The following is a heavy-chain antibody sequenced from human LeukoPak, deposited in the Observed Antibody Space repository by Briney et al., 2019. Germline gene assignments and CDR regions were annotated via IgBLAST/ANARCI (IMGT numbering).Heavy chain of an antibody. Sequence: ASVKVSCKASGYTYTGYYMHWVRQAPGQGLEWMGWINPNSGGTNYAQKFQGRVTMTRDTSISTAYMELSRLRSDDTAVYYCCGSSLAGSDGMDVWGQGTTVTVSS. V-gene: IGHV1-2*02. CDR2: INPNSGGT. CDR3: CGSSLAGSDGMDV. CDR1: GYTYTGYY. J-gene: IGHJ6*02. D-gene: IGHD6-19*01.